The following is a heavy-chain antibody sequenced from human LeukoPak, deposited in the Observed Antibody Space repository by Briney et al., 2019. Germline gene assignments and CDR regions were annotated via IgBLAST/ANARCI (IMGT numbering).Heavy chain of an antibody. CDR3: ARYRYNWNLIPYYFDY. J-gene: IGHJ4*02. Sequence: GGSLRLSCAASGFTFSRYWMSWVRQAPGKGLEWVANIKQDGSEKYYVDSVKGRFTISRDNAKNSLYLQMNSLRAEDTAVYYCARYRYNWNLIPYYFDYWGQGTLVTVSS. D-gene: IGHD1-7*01. CDR1: GFTFSRYW. CDR2: IKQDGSEK. V-gene: IGHV3-7*01.